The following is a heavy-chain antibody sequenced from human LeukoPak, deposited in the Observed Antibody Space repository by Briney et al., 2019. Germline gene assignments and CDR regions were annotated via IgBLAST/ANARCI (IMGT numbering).Heavy chain of an antibody. D-gene: IGHD4-23*01. CDR3: ARHMGSYVVTPFDY. J-gene: IGHJ4*02. Sequence: PSQTLSLTCTVSGGSISSSNYYWGWIRQPPGKGLEWIGSIYYSGSTYYNPSLKSRVTISVDTSKNQFSLKLSSVTAADTAMYYCARHMGSYVVTPFDYWGQGTLVIVSS. V-gene: IGHV4-39*01. CDR1: GGSISSSNYY. CDR2: IYYSGST.